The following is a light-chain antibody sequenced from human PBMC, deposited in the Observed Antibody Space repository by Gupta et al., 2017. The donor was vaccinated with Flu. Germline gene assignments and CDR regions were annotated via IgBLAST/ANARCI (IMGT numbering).Light chain of an antibody. CDR1: QSMGRY. V-gene: IGKV1-39*01. Sequence: PSSLSASVGDRVTITCRASQSMGRYLNWYQQKPGEAPKVLINGASTLQSGVPSTLSGSGSETDFILTISSLQPEDFATYYCQQSYSCPYTFGQGTKVEIK. CDR3: QQSYSCPYT. J-gene: IGKJ2*01. CDR2: GAS.